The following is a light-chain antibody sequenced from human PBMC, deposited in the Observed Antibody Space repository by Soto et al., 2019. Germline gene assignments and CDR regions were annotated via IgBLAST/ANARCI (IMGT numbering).Light chain of an antibody. CDR2: DAS. V-gene: IGKV3-11*01. Sequence: EIVLTQSPATLSLSPGERATLSCRASQSVSSYLAWYQQKPGQAPRLLIYDASNRATGIPARFSGSGSGTDFTFTISILEPEDFAVYYCQQRSNWTFGQGTKVDIK. CDR3: QQRSNWT. CDR1: QSVSSY. J-gene: IGKJ1*01.